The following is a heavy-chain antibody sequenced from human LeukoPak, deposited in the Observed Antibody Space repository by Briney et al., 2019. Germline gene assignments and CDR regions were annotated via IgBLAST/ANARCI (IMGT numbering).Heavy chain of an antibody. CDR2: IGSRGPTI. V-gene: IGHV3-48*03. D-gene: IGHD2-2*01. Sequence: GGSLRLSCAASGFTFSSYEMNWVRQAPGKGLEWVSYIGSRGPTIYYADSVKGRFTISRDNAKNSLYLQMNSLRAEDTAVYYCARDLEGGYCSSTSCYGHWFDPWGQGTLVTVSS. CDR1: GFTFSSYE. CDR3: ARDLEGGYCSSTSCYGHWFDP. J-gene: IGHJ5*02.